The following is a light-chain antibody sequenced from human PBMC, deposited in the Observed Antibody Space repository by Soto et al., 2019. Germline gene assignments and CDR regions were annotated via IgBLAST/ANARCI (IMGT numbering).Light chain of an antibody. J-gene: IGLJ1*01. CDR2: DNS. CDR1: SSNIGAGYD. CDR3: QPYDSSLSDPDV. V-gene: IGLV1-40*01. Sequence: QAVLTQPPSVSGAPGQRVTISCTGSSSNIGAGYDVHWYQHLPGTAPKLLIYDNSNRPSGVPDRFSGSKSGTSASLAITGLQAEDESDYYCQPYDSSLSDPDVVGTGTKGHRP.